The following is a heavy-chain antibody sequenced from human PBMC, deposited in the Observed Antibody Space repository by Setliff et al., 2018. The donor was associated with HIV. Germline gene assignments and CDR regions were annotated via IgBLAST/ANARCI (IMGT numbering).Heavy chain of an antibody. V-gene: IGHV1-69*10. CDR2: IIPILGIT. CDR3: AREIPDYYDILTGYNIPNAFDI. Sequence: SVKVSCKVSGGTFNSYTFTWVRQAPGQGLEWMGGIIPILGITHRAQKFQGRVTITADKSTDTAYMELSSLRYEDTAVYYCAREIPDYYDILTGYNIPNAFDIWGQGTMVTVSS. CDR1: GGTFNSYT. J-gene: IGHJ3*02. D-gene: IGHD3-9*01.